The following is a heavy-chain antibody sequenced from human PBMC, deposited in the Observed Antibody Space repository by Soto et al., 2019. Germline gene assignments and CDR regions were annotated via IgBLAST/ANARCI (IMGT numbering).Heavy chain of an antibody. J-gene: IGHJ5*02. CDR1: GGSISSYY. CDR2: IYYSGST. CDR3: ARRLSSSWETDWFDP. Sequence: QVQLQESGPGLVKPSETLSLTCTVSGGSISSYYWSWIRQPPGKGLEWIGYIYYSGSTNYNPSLKSRVTISVDTSKNQFSLKLSSVTAADTAVYYCARRLSSSWETDWFDPWGQGTLVTVSS. V-gene: IGHV4-59*01. D-gene: IGHD6-13*01.